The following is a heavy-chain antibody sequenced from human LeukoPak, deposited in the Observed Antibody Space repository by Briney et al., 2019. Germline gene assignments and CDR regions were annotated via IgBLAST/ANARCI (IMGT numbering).Heavy chain of an antibody. CDR1: GGSFSGYY. J-gene: IGHJ4*02. Sequence: SETLSLTCAVYGGSFSGYYWSWIRQPPGKGLEWIGEINHSGSTNYNPSLTSRVTISVDTSKNQFSLKLSSVTAADTAVYYCARGVGGWYPHYFDYWGQGTLVTVSS. CDR2: INHSGST. D-gene: IGHD6-19*01. V-gene: IGHV4-34*01. CDR3: ARGVGGWYPHYFDY.